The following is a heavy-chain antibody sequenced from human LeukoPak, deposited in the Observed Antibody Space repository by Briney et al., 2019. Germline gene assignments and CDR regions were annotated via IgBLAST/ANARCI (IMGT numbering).Heavy chain of an antibody. D-gene: IGHD3-22*01. CDR3: VRGPDYYYDSSGSFDY. CDR1: GFTFSDHY. J-gene: IGHJ4*01. Sequence: GGSLRLSCAVSGFTFSDHYFAWIRQAPGKGLGWISYISNSANTIYYADSVRGRFTISRDNAKNSLFLQMNSLRVEDTAVYYCVRGPDYYYDSSGSFDYWGHGTLVTVSS. V-gene: IGHV3-11*04. CDR2: ISNSANTI.